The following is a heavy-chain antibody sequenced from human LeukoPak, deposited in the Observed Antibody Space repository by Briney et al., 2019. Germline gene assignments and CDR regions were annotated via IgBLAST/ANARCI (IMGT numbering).Heavy chain of an antibody. Sequence: GGSLRLSCAASGFTFSSYAMSWVRQAPGKGLEWVSAISGSGGSTYYADSVKGRFTISRDNSKNTLYLQMNSLRAEDTAVYYCAKEYRDSSGYYYYYYYMDVWGKGTTVTVSS. CDR1: GFTFSSYA. V-gene: IGHV3-23*01. J-gene: IGHJ6*03. D-gene: IGHD3-22*01. CDR2: ISGSGGST. CDR3: AKEYRDSSGYYYYYYYMDV.